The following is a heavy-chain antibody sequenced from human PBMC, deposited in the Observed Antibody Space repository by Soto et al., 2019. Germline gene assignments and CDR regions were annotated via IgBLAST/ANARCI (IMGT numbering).Heavy chain of an antibody. CDR3: AKNQERELPRVIDF. Sequence: GGSLRLSCATSGLTFSNYAMSWVRQAPGGGLEWVSSMSGSSSTTYYADSVRGRFTISRDRSKNTLYLQMSSLRAEDTALYYCAKNQERELPRVIDFWGQGTLVTV. V-gene: IGHV3-23*01. CDR2: MSGSSSTT. CDR1: GLTFSNYA. D-gene: IGHD1-7*01. J-gene: IGHJ4*02.